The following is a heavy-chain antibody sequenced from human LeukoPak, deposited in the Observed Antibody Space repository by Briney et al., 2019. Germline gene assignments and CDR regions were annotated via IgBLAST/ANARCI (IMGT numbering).Heavy chain of an antibody. V-gene: IGHV3-7*01. Sequence: GGSLRLSCEASGFSFSIYWMSWVRQAPGKGLEWVANAKQDGTEKNYVDSVKGRFTISRDNAKKSLYLQMNSLRAEDTAVYYCARDRGYSSFDNWGQGTLVTVSS. D-gene: IGHD5-18*01. CDR3: ARDRGYSSFDN. CDR2: AKQDGTEK. J-gene: IGHJ4*02. CDR1: GFSFSIYW.